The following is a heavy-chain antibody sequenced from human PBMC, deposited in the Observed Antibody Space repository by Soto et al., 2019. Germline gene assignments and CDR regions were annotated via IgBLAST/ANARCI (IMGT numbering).Heavy chain of an antibody. J-gene: IGHJ5*02. Sequence: GGSLRLSCAASGFTFSNAWMSWVRQAPGKGLEWVGRIKSKTDGGTTDYAAPVKGRFTISRDDSKNTLYLQMNSLKTEDTAVYYFTTAYCSDGSCYFANWFDPWGQGTLVTVSS. D-gene: IGHD2-15*01. V-gene: IGHV3-15*01. CDR1: GFTFSNAW. CDR3: TTAYCSDGSCYFANWFDP. CDR2: IKSKTDGGTT.